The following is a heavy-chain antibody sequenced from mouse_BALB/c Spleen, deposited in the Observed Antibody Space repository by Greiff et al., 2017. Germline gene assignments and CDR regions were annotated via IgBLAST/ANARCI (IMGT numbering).Heavy chain of an antibody. J-gene: IGHJ2*01. CDR3: TRYDAYYFDY. CDR1: GYTFTDYE. CDR2: IDPETGGT. V-gene: IGHV1-15*01. Sequence: QVQLQQSGAELVRPGASVTLSCKASGYTFTDYEMHWVKQTPVHGLEWIGAIDPETGGTAYNQKFKGKATLTADKSSSTAYMELRSLTSEDSAVYYCTRYDAYYFDYWGQGTTLTVSS. D-gene: IGHD2-14*01.